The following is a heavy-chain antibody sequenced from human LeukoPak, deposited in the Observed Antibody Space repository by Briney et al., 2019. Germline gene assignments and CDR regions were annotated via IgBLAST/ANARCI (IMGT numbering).Heavy chain of an antibody. CDR3: AKDVDSGSYYFDY. CDR2: ISGSGGST. Sequence: GGSLRLSCAASGFTFSSYAMSWVRQAPGKGLEWVSAISGSGGSTYYADSVKGRFTISRDNSKNTLYLQMNSLRAEGTAVYYCAKDVDSGSYYFDYWGQGTLVTVSS. CDR1: GFTFSSYA. V-gene: IGHV3-23*01. D-gene: IGHD1-26*01. J-gene: IGHJ4*02.